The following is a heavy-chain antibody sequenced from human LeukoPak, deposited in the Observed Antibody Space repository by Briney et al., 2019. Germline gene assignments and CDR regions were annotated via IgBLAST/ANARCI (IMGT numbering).Heavy chain of an antibody. CDR2: IRSKAFGGTT. CDR3: ATTMIVTGYFDY. V-gene: IGHV3-49*04. CDR1: VVPFGDYG. D-gene: IGHD3-22*01. Sequence: GGSLRLSCTASVVPFGDYGMSWVRQAPGKGLEWLSFIRSKAFGGTTEYAASVKGRFTISRDDSSAIAYLQMNSLKTEDTAVYYCATTMIVTGYFDYWGQGILVTVSS. J-gene: IGHJ4*02.